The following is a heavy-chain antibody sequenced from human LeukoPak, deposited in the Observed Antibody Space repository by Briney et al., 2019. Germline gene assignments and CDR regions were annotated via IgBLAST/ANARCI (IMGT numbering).Heavy chain of an antibody. CDR1: GFTFSSYG. J-gene: IGHJ6*02. D-gene: IGHD6-19*01. V-gene: IGHV3-23*01. CDR2: ISVSVINT. CDR3: ANTYSSGWSSAYFYGLDV. Sequence: GRSLRLSCAASGFTFSSYGMHWVRQAPGKGLEWVSAISVSVINTYYADSVKGRFTISRDNSKNTLYLQMNSLRADDTAVYYCANTYSSGWSSAYFYGLDVWGHGTTVTVSS.